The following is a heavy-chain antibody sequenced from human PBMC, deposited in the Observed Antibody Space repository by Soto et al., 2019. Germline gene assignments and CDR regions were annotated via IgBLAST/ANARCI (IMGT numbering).Heavy chain of an antibody. Sequence: QITLNESGPTVVRPTETLTLTCRFSGFSLTTSGVGVGWIRQSPGKAPEWLALLYWDDDKRYSASLKSRLTINKDNSKNQVVLTVSDLDPTDTATYYCAHRVLRTVFGLVTTTAIYFDFWGQGTPVAVSS. D-gene: IGHD3-3*01. CDR3: AHRVLRTVFGLVTTTAIYFDF. CDR2: LYWDDDK. V-gene: IGHV2-5*02. J-gene: IGHJ4*02. CDR1: GFSLTTSGVG.